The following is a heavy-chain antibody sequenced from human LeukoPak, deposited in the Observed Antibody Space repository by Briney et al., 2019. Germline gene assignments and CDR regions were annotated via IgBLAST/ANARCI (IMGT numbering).Heavy chain of an antibody. CDR3: ARGSRTFDY. Sequence: ASVKVSCKASGGTFSSYAINWVRQATGQGLEWMGWMNPNSGNTGYAQKFQGRVTITRNTSISTAYMELSSLRSEDTAVYYCARGSRTFDYWGQGTLVTVSS. CDR2: MNPNSGNT. CDR1: GGTFSSYA. V-gene: IGHV1-8*03. J-gene: IGHJ4*02. D-gene: IGHD3/OR15-3a*01.